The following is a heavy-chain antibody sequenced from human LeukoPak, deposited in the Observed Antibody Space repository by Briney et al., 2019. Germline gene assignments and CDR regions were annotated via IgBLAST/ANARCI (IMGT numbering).Heavy chain of an antibody. CDR1: GGSISSSSYY. CDR2: IYYSGST. Sequence: SETLSPTCTVSGGSISSSSYYWGWIRQPPGKGLEWIGSIYYSGSTYYNPSLKSRVTVSVDTSKNQFSLKLSSVTAADTAVYYCACRFWSGYPFDYWGQGTMVTVSS. J-gene: IGHJ3*01. CDR3: ACRFWSGYPFDY. V-gene: IGHV4-39*01. D-gene: IGHD3-3*01.